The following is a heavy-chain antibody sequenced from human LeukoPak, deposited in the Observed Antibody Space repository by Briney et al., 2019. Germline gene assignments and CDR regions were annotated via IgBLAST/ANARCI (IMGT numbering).Heavy chain of an antibody. CDR1: GFTVSNNY. CDR2: ILDDGRI. D-gene: IGHD1-26*01. Sequence: PGGSLRLSCAASGFTVSNNYMSWVRQAPGKGLEWVSDILDDGRIYYADSVKGRFTISRDHSQNKVNLQMDNLRAEDAAIYYCGSYRRAYDVWGQGTVVTVAS. J-gene: IGHJ3*01. CDR3: GSYRRAYDV. V-gene: IGHV3-53*01.